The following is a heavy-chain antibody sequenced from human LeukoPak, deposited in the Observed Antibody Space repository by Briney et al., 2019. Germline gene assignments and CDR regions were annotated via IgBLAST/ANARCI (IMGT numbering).Heavy chain of an antibody. CDR2: INHSGST. J-gene: IGHJ6*03. CDR3: ARFVYSSSPTYKTYYYYYMDV. CDR1: GGSFSGYY. D-gene: IGHD6-13*01. V-gene: IGHV4-34*01. Sequence: SETLSLTCAVYGGSFSGYYWSWIRQPPGKGLEWIREINHSGSTNYNPSLKSRVTISVDTSKNQFSLKLSSVTAADTAVYYCARFVYSSSPTYKTYYYYYMDVWGKGTTVTVSS.